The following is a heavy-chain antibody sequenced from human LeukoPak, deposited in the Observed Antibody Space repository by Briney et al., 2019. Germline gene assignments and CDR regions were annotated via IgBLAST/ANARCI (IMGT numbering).Heavy chain of an antibody. D-gene: IGHD5-18*01. CDR1: GGPISRHY. CDR3: TRDRYSQGPPYYFDS. CDR2: IYSSGST. Sequence: PSETLSLTCTVSGGPISRHYWSWIRQLAGKGLEWIGRIYSSGSTFYNTSLKSRVTMSVDTSKNQFSLKLGSVTAADTAVYYCTRDRYSQGPPYYFDSWGQGTLVTVSS. J-gene: IGHJ4*02. V-gene: IGHV4-4*07.